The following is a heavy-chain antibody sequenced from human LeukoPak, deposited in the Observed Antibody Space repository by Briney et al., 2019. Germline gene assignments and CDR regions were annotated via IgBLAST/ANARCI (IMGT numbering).Heavy chain of an antibody. D-gene: IGHD2-2*02. CDR1: GFTFSSYW. CDR3: ARLPYTDYFDY. J-gene: IGHJ4*02. V-gene: IGHV3-7*01. Sequence: GGSLRLSCAASGFTFSSYWMSWVRQAPGKGLEWVANIKEDGSETYSVDSVKGRFTISRDNARNSVFLQMSSLRADDTAVYYCARLPYTDYFDYWGQGTLVTVSS. CDR2: IKEDGSET.